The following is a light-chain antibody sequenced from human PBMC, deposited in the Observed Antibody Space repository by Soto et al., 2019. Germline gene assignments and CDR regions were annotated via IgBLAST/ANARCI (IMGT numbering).Light chain of an antibody. CDR1: QSVRSN. V-gene: IGKV3-15*01. CDR2: GAS. CDR3: QQYNNWPPIT. J-gene: IGKJ5*01. Sequence: EIVLTQPPATLSVSPGERVTLSCRASQSVRSNLAWYQQKPGQSPRLIIYGASTRATGIPARFSGSGSGTEFTLTISSLQSEDFSFYYCQQYNNWPPITFGQGTRLEIK.